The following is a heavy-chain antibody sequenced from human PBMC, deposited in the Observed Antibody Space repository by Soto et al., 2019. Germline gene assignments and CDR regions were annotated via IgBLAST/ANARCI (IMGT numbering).Heavy chain of an antibody. CDR3: ALRGVADLTYYFDT. V-gene: IGHV2-5*02. CDR1: GFSLSSSGVG. J-gene: IGHJ4*02. D-gene: IGHD2-21*01. CDR2: IYWDDDK. Sequence: QITLKESGPTLVKPTQNLTLTCTLSGFSLSSSGVGVGGIRQPPGKALEWGTLIYWDDDKRYRPSLKSRLTITNDTSKNQLALTLTNIAPVDTATHYSALRGVADLTYYFDTRGQGTLLTVSS.